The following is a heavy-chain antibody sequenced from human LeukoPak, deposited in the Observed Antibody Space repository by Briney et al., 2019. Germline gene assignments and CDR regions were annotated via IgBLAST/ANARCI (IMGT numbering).Heavy chain of an antibody. CDR3: ARVTSAPYYYGSGSYPQDYYYYGMDV. J-gene: IGHJ6*02. CDR1: GGSISSYY. CDR2: IYYSGST. D-gene: IGHD3-10*01. V-gene: IGHV4-59*01. Sequence: PSETLSLTCTVSGGSISSYYWSWIRQPPGEGLEWIGYIYYSGSTNYSPSLKSRVTISVDTSKNQFSLKLSSVTAADTAVYYCARVTSAPYYYGSGSYPQDYYYYGMDVWGQGTTVTVSS.